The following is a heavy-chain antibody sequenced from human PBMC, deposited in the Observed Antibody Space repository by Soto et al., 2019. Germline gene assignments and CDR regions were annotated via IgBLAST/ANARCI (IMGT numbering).Heavy chain of an antibody. Sequence: QIPLVQSGAEVKKPGASVKVSCKASGYTFSSIGISWVRQAPGQGLEWMGWISPYKGNTHYAQGLQGRVTMTTDTTTSTADTELRCLRSDDTAVYYCARDLDASGSYYTDYWGQGTLVTVSS. J-gene: IGHJ4*02. D-gene: IGHD3-10*01. CDR1: GYTFSSIG. CDR3: ARDLDASGSYYTDY. V-gene: IGHV1-18*01. CDR2: ISPYKGNT.